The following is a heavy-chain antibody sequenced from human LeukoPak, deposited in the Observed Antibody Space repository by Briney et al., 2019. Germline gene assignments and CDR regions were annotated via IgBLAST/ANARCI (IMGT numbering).Heavy chain of an antibody. J-gene: IGHJ4*02. Sequence: SETLSLTCTVSGGSISSNYGSWIRQPPGKGLEWIGYIYYSGSTNYNPSLKSRVTISVDTSKNQFSLRLSSVTAADTAVYYCARRYCRGGSCYDSFDYWGQGTLVTVSS. CDR1: GGSISSNY. CDR2: IYYSGST. V-gene: IGHV4-59*01. D-gene: IGHD2-15*01. CDR3: ARRYCRGGSCYDSFDY.